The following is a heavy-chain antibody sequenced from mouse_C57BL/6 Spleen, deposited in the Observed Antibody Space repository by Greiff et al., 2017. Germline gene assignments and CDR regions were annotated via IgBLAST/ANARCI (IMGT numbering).Heavy chain of an antibody. CDR3: ASYAMDY. V-gene: IGHV2-2*01. Sequence: VQLKESGPGLVQPSQSLSITCTVSGFSLTSYGVHWVRQSPGKGLEWLGVIWSGGSTDYNAAFICRQSISKDNSKSQVFFKMNSLQADDTAIYYCASYAMDYWGQGTSVTVSS. CDR2: IWSGGST. CDR1: GFSLTSYG. J-gene: IGHJ4*01.